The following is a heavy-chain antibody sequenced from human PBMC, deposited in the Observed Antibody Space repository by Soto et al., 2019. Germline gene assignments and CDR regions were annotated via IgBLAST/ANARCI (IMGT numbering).Heavy chain of an antibody. J-gene: IGHJ6*04. CDR1: GGSISSSSYY. CDR3: ARRGCHDFWSGCSAMDV. CDR2: IYYSGST. V-gene: IGHV4-39*01. Sequence: SETLSLTCTVSGGSISSSSYYWGWIRQPPGKGLEWIGSIYYSGSTYYNPSLKSRVTISVDTSKNQFSLKLSSVTAADTAVYYCARRGCHDFWSGCSAMDVWGKGTTVTVSS. D-gene: IGHD3-3*01.